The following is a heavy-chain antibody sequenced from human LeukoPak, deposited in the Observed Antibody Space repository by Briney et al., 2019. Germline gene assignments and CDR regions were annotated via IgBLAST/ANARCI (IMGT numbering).Heavy chain of an antibody. CDR3: ATGYSGSSFDY. J-gene: IGHJ4*02. V-gene: IGHV4-4*07. CDR1: GGSISSYY. D-gene: IGHD1-26*01. Sequence: PSETLPLTCTVSGGSISSYYWSWIRQPAGKGLEWIGRIYTSGSTNYNPSLKSRVTMSVDTSKNQFSLKLSSVTAADTAVYYRATGYSGSSFDYWGQGTLVTVSS. CDR2: IYTSGST.